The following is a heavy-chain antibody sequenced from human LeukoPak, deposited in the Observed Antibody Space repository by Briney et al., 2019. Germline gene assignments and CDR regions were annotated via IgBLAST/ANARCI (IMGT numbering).Heavy chain of an antibody. CDR3: ARGVPTCYDFWSGYCLREDYYYYHMDV. J-gene: IGHJ6*03. CDR2: TNPNSGDT. V-gene: IGHV1-2*02. CDR1: GSTFTVYY. Sequence: ASVTVSCQASGSTFTVYYMHWERPAAGQGLEWVGWTNPNSGDTNYAQTFPGRVTMTRDTSISTAYMVLSRLRSADTAVYYCARGVPTCYDFWSGYCLREDYYYYHMDVWGKGTTVTVSS. D-gene: IGHD3-3*01.